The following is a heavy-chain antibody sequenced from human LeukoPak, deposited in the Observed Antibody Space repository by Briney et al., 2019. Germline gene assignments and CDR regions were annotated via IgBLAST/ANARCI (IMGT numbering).Heavy chain of an antibody. J-gene: IGHJ4*02. Sequence: PSETLSLTCTVSGGSISSGGYYWSWIRQPPGKGLEWIGYIYHSGSTYYNPSLKSRVTISVDRSKNQFSLKLSSVTAADTAVYYCAGGYSSSWYYFDYWGQGTLVTVSS. V-gene: IGHV4-30-2*01. CDR2: IYHSGST. D-gene: IGHD6-13*01. CDR3: AGGYSSSWYYFDY. CDR1: GGSISSGGYY.